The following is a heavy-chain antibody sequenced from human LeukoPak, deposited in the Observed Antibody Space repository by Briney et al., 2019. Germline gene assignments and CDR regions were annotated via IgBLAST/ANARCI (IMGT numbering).Heavy chain of an antibody. D-gene: IGHD3-22*01. CDR3: ARDGDYYNNYYMDV. Sequence: GGSLRLSCAASGFTFDDYGMSWVRQAPGKWLEWVSGNNLNSGSAGNADSVKGRFTISRDSAKSSLYLQMNSLRAKDTALYYCARDGDYYNNYYMDVWGKGTTVTVSS. V-gene: IGHV3-20*04. CDR1: GFTFDDYG. CDR2: NNLNSGSA. J-gene: IGHJ6*03.